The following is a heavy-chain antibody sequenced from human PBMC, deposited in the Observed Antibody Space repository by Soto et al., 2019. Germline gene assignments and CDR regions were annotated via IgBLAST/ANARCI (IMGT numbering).Heavy chain of an antibody. CDR2: FDPEDGET. V-gene: IGHV1-24*01. D-gene: IGHD4-4*01. CDR1: GYTLTELS. Sequence: ASVKVSCKVSGYTLTELSRHWERQAPGKGLEWMGGFDPEDGETIYAQKFQGRVTMTEDTSTDTAYMELSSLRSEDTAVYYCATAPTVTTNYYYYGMDVWGHGTTVPFSS. CDR3: ATAPTVTTNYYYYGMDV. J-gene: IGHJ6*02.